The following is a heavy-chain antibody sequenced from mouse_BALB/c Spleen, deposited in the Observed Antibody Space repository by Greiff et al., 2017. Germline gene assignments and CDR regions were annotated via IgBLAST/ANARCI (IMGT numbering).Heavy chain of an antibody. V-gene: IGHV1-4*02. D-gene: IGHD3-2*01. J-gene: IGHJ4*01. CDR3: ARSFDSSGYLYYAMDY. CDR2: INPSSGYT. Sequence: QVQLKQSAAELARPGASVKMSCKASGYTFTSYTMHWVKQRPGQGLEWIGYINPSSGYTEYNQKFKDKTTLTADKSSSTAYMQLSSLTSEDSAVYYCARSFDSSGYLYYAMDYWGQGTSVTVSS. CDR1: GYTFTSYT.